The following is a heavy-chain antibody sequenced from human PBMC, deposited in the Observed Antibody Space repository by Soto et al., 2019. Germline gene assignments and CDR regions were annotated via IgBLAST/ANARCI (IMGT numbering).Heavy chain of an antibody. CDR3: AREYSGSYYVLFDY. Sequence: NPSETLSLTCTVSGGSVSSGSYYWSWIRQPPGKRLGWIAYIYYSGSTNYNPSLKSRVTISVDTSKNQFSLKLSSVTAADTAVYYCAREYSGSYYVLFDYWGQGALVTV. D-gene: IGHD1-26*01. V-gene: IGHV4-61*01. CDR1: GGSVSSGSYY. J-gene: IGHJ4*02. CDR2: IYYSGST.